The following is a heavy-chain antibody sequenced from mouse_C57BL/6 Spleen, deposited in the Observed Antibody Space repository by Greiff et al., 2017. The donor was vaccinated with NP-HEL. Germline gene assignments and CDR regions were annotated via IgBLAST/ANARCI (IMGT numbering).Heavy chain of an antibody. CDR2: IYPGSGNT. V-gene: IGHV1-66*01. J-gene: IGHJ4*01. Sequence: QVHVKQSGPELVKPGASVKISCKASGYSFTSYYIHWVKQRPGQGLEWIGWIYPGSGNTKYNEKFKGKATLTADTSSSTAYMQLSSLTSEDSAVYYCARRLEGAMDYWGQGTSVTVSS. D-gene: IGHD1-2*01. CDR3: ARRLEGAMDY. CDR1: GYSFTSYY.